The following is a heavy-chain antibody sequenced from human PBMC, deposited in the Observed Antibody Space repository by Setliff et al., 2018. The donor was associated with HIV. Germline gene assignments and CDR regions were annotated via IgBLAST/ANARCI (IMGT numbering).Heavy chain of an antibody. J-gene: IGHJ4*02. CDR1: GFTFSNAW. D-gene: IGHD3-22*01. Sequence: GGSLRLSCAASGFTFSNAWMSWVRQAPGKGLEWVGRLKSTTEGGTADYAAPVKGRFTISRDDSKNTLYLQMNSLKTEDTAVYYCTTDWSLQSLYYYDSSGYYTSWGQGTLVTVSS. CDR2: LKSTTEGGTA. V-gene: IGHV3-15*01. CDR3: TTDWSLQSLYYYDSSGYYTS.